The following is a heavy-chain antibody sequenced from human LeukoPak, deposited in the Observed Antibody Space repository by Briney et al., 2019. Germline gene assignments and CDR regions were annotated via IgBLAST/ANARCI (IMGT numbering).Heavy chain of an antibody. V-gene: IGHV1-69*05. CDR3: AKKLAYGDYVYAFDI. Sequence: GASVKVSCKASGGTFSSYAISWVRQAPGQGLEWVGGIIPIFGTANYAQKFQGRVTITTDESTSTAYMELSSLRSEDTAVYYCAKKLAYGDYVYAFDIWGQGTMVTVSS. J-gene: IGHJ3*02. D-gene: IGHD4-17*01. CDR1: GGTFSSYA. CDR2: IIPIFGTA.